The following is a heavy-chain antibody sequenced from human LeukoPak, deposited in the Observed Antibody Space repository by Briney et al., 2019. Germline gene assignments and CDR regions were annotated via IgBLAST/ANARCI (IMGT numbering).Heavy chain of an antibody. CDR3: VRERYHGSGAPKFDY. V-gene: IGHV3-21*01. CDR2: ISGSGSYI. D-gene: IGHD3-10*01. J-gene: IGHJ4*02. Sequence: GGSLRLSCAASGFTFSDYSMNWVRQTPRKGLEWVSCISGSGSYIYYADSVKGRFTISRDNAKNSLNLQVNSLRVEDTAVYYCVRERYHGSGAPKFDYWGQGIRVTVSS. CDR1: GFTFSDYS.